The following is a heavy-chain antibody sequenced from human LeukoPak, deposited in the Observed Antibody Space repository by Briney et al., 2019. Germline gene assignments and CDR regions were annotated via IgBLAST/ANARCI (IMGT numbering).Heavy chain of an antibody. V-gene: IGHV1-18*04. CDR2: ISAYNGNT. Sequence: ASVKVSCKASGYTFTSYYMHWVRQAPGQGLEWMGWISAYNGNTNYAQKLQGRVTMTTDTSTSTAYMELRSLRSDDTAVYYCARGDYDFWSGYPYYFDYWGQGTLVTVSS. CDR1: GYTFTSYY. J-gene: IGHJ4*02. CDR3: ARGDYDFWSGYPYYFDY. D-gene: IGHD3-3*01.